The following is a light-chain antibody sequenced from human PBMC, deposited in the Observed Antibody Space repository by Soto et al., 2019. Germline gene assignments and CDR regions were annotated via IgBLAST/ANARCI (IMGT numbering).Light chain of an antibody. CDR1: QSISGY. CDR2: AAS. Sequence: DIQMTQSPYSLSASVGDRVTISCRASQSISGYLNWYQQKPGKAPNLLIYAASSLQSGVPSRFSGSGSGTDFTLTINSLHPEDFATYYCQQSYSTPITFGQGTRLENK. J-gene: IGKJ5*01. V-gene: IGKV1-39*01. CDR3: QQSYSTPIT.